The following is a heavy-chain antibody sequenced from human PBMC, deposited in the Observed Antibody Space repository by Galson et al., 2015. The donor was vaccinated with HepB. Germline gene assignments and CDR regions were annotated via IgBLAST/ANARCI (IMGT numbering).Heavy chain of an antibody. D-gene: IGHD3-22*01. CDR2: ISDSGGST. J-gene: IGHJ2*01. Sequence: SLRLSCAASGFTFRSYAVSWVRQAPGKGLEWVSGISDSGGSTYYADSVKGRFTISRDNSKNTLYLQMNSLRAEDTAVYYCAKDPNYYDSSGYYSWYWYFDLWGRGTLVTVSS. CDR3: AKDPNYYDSSGYYSWYWYFDL. V-gene: IGHV3-23*01. CDR1: GFTFRSYA.